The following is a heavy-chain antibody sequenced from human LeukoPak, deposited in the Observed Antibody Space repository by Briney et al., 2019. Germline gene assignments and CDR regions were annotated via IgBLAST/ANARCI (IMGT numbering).Heavy chain of an antibody. D-gene: IGHD4-23*01. Sequence: SETLSLTCAANSVSFSGYYWTWIRQPPGKGLEWIGEINHSGSANYNPSLKGRVTISVDTSKHQISLNLSSVTAADTAVYYCVRRWYYYYYMDVWGKGTTVTVSS. J-gene: IGHJ6*03. CDR1: SVSFSGYY. CDR3: VRRWYYYYYMDV. CDR2: INHSGSA. V-gene: IGHV4-34*01.